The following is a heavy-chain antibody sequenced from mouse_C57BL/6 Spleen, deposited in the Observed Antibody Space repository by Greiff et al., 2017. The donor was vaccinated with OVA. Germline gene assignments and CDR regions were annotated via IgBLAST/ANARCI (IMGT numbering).Heavy chain of an antibody. J-gene: IGHJ4*01. D-gene: IGHD1-1*01. CDR2: IYPGDGDT. CDR3: AREDYYGSSYWAMDY. CDR1: GYAFSSSW. Sequence: QVQLQQSGPELVKPGASVKISCKASGYAFSSSWMNWVKQRPGTGLEWIGRIYPGDGDTNYNGKFKGKATLTADKSSSTAYMQLSSLTSEDSAVYFGAREDYYGSSYWAMDYWGQGTSVTVSS. V-gene: IGHV1-82*01.